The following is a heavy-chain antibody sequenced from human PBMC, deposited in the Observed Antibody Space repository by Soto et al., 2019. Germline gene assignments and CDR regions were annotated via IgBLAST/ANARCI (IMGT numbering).Heavy chain of an antibody. D-gene: IGHD3-9*01. Sequence: SVKVSCKASGGTFSSYAISWVRQAPGQGLEWMGGIIPIFGTANYAQKFQGRVTITADESTSTAYTELSSLRSEDTAVYYCARDFRRVDGLRYFDYWGQGTLVTVSS. J-gene: IGHJ4*02. V-gene: IGHV1-69*13. CDR2: IIPIFGTA. CDR3: ARDFRRVDGLRYFDY. CDR1: GGTFSSYA.